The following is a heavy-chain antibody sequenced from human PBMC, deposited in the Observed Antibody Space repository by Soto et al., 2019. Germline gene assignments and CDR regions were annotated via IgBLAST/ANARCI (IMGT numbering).Heavy chain of an antibody. V-gene: IGHV3-21*02. Sequence: EVQLVESGGGLVKPGGSLRLSCAASGFAFNTSSMNWVRQAPGKGLEWVSSISLTSMSTHYVDSVKGRFTISRDNAKNSLYLQMNSLRAADTAVYFCARDLKYYESGTYYYFDYWGQGTLVTVSS. CDR2: ISLTSMST. CDR3: ARDLKYYESGTYYYFDY. J-gene: IGHJ4*02. CDR1: GFAFNTSS. D-gene: IGHD3-10*01.